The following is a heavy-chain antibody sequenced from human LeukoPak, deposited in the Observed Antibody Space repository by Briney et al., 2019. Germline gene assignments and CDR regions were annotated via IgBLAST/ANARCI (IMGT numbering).Heavy chain of an antibody. Sequence: PSETLSLTCIVSGGSISSSRYYWGWIRQTPGKGLEWIGSIYYSGTTYYNPSLKSRVTISVDTSKNQFSLRLSSVTAADTAVYYCARDWGWTGTTKSPFDYWGQGTLVTVSS. J-gene: IGHJ4*02. D-gene: IGHD1-7*01. CDR2: IYYSGTT. CDR3: ARDWGWTGTTKSPFDY. V-gene: IGHV4-39*02. CDR1: GGSISSSRYY.